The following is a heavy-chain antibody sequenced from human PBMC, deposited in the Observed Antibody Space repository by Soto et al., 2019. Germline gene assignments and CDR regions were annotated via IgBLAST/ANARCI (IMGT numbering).Heavy chain of an antibody. V-gene: IGHV3-30*18. Sequence: QVQLVESGGGVVQPGRSLRLSCAASGFTFSSYGMHWVRQAPGKGLEWVAVISYDGSNKYYADSVKGRFTISRDNSKNTLYLQMNSLRAEDTAVYYCAKDIYTRDYYYYGMDVWGQGTTVTVSS. CDR1: GFTFSSYG. CDR2: ISYDGSNK. D-gene: IGHD3-16*01. CDR3: AKDIYTRDYYYYGMDV. J-gene: IGHJ6*02.